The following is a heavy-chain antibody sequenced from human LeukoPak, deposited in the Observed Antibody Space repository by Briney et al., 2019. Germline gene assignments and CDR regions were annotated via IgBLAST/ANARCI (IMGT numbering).Heavy chain of an antibody. Sequence: GGSLRLSCAASGFTFDDYAMHWVRQAPGKGLEWVSLISGDGGSTYYADSVKGRFTISRDNSKNYMYLQMKSLRTEHTALYYCAKDLAVAGTSSYFDYWGQGTLVTVSS. D-gene: IGHD6-19*01. V-gene: IGHV3-43*02. J-gene: IGHJ4*02. CDR3: AKDLAVAGTSSYFDY. CDR2: ISGDGGST. CDR1: GFTFDDYA.